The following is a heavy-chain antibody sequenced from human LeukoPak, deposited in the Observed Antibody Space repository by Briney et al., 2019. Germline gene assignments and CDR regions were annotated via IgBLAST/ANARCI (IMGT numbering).Heavy chain of an antibody. CDR1: GGSISNKY. Sequence: SETLSLTCTVSGGSISNKYWSWIRQPPGKGLEWIGRIYTSGSTNYNPSLKSRVTMSVDTSKNQFSLKLSSVTAADTAVYYCARGGYYYDSSGYYSIDYWGQGTLVTVSS. V-gene: IGHV4-4*07. J-gene: IGHJ4*02. D-gene: IGHD3-22*01. CDR3: ARGGYYYDSSGYYSIDY. CDR2: IYTSGST.